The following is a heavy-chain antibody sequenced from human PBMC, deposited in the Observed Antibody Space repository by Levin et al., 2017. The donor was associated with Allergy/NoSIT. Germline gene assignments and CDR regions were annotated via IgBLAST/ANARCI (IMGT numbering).Heavy chain of an antibody. CDR2: IYNSGST. J-gene: IGHJ3*02. CDR3: ARVYCSGDVCSDAFDI. D-gene: IGHD2-15*01. V-gene: IGHV4-31*03. Sequence: SETLSLTCIVSGGSISSGGHFWSWIRQRPGKGLDLIGYIYNSGSTYYSPSLKSRLTISVDTSKNHFSLNLTSVTAADTAVYYCARVYCSGDVCSDAFDIWGRGTMVTVSS. CDR1: GGSISSGGHF.